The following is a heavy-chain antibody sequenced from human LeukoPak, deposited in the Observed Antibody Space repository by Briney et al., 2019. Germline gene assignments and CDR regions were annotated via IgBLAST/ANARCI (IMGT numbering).Heavy chain of an antibody. V-gene: IGHV3-23*01. Sequence: GGSLRLSCAASGFTFSSYAMSWVRQAPGKGLEWVSAISGSGGSTYYADSVKGRFTISRDNAKNSLYLQTNSLRAEDTAVYYCARAAAYYYYYMDVWGKGTTVTVSS. CDR2: ISGSGGST. J-gene: IGHJ6*03. CDR3: ARAAAYYYYYMDV. CDR1: GFTFSSYA.